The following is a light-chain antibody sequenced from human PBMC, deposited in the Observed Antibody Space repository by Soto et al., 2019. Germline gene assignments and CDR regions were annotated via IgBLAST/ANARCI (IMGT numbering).Light chain of an antibody. Sequence: VMTHAPATLSLSPGEIAALSGRASQSVSSKLVWYQQKPGQAPRILIYGASTRATGIPARFRGSGSGTEFTLTIDSLQSEDFAVYYCQQYNDWPPAFGGGTKVDIK. CDR2: GAS. CDR1: QSVSSK. CDR3: QQYNDWPPA. V-gene: IGKV3-15*01. J-gene: IGKJ4*01.